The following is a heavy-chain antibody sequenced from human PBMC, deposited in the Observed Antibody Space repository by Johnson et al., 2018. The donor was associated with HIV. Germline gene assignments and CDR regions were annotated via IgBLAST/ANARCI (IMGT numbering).Heavy chain of an antibody. CDR2: IWYDGSNK. D-gene: IGHD1-26*01. V-gene: IGHV3-33*08. CDR3: ARVATRGRSYPGDAFDI. J-gene: IGHJ3*02. Sequence: VQVVESGGVVVQPGGSLRLSCAASGFTFSSYGMHWVRQAPGKGLEWVAVIWYDGSNKYYADSVKGRFTISRDNSKNTLYLQMNSLRAEDTAVYYCARVATRGRSYPGDAFDIWGQGTMVTVSS. CDR1: GFTFSSYG.